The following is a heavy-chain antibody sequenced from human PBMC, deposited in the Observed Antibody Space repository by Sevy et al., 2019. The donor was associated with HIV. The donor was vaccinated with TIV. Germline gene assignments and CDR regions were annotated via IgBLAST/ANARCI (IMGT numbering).Heavy chain of an antibody. CDR3: ARERYSSSWYPDNWFDP. J-gene: IGHJ5*02. CDR1: GYTFTGYY. D-gene: IGHD6-13*01. CDR2: INPNSGGT. Sequence: ASVKVSYKASGYTFTGYYMHWVRQAPGQGLEWMGWINPNSGGTNYAQKFQGRVTMTRGTSISTAYMELSRLRSDDTAGYYCARERYSSSWYPDNWFDPWGQGTLVTVSS. V-gene: IGHV1-2*02.